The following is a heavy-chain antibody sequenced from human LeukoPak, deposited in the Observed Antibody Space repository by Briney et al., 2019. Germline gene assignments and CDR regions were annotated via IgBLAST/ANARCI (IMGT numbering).Heavy chain of an antibody. CDR3: AKEQDYFDS. V-gene: IGHV3-9*01. CDR1: GFTFDDYA. CDR2: ISWNSGNI. J-gene: IGHJ4*02. Sequence: GGSLRLSCVASGFTFDDYAMHWVRQAPGKGLEWVSGISWNSGNIDYADSVKGRFTISRDNAKNSLFLQMNRLRTDDTALYYCAKEQDYFDSWGQGTLVTVSS.